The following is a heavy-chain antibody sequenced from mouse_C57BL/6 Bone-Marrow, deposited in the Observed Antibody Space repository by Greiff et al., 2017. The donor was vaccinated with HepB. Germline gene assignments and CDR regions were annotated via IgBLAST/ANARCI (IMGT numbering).Heavy chain of an antibody. CDR3: ARGHYGSSYVYYFDY. Sequence: QVQLQQSGAELVRPGASVKMSCKASGYTFTSYNMHWVKQTPRQGLEWIGAIYPGNGDTSYNQKFKGKATLTVDKSSSTAYMQLSSLTSEDSAVYFCARGHYGSSYVYYFDYWGQGTTLTVSS. CDR2: IYPGNGDT. D-gene: IGHD1-1*01. V-gene: IGHV1-12*01. CDR1: GYTFTSYN. J-gene: IGHJ2*01.